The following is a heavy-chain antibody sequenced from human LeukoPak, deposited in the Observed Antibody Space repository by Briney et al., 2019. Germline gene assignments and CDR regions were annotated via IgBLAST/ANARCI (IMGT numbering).Heavy chain of an antibody. CDR2: INTNTGNP. V-gene: IGHV7-4-1*02. CDR1: GYTFTSYA. J-gene: IGHJ4*02. CDR3: TTTMVRGVQNQITDY. Sequence: GASVKVSCKASGYTFTSYAMNWVRQAPGQGLEWMGWINTNTGNPTYAQGFTGRFVFSLDTSVSTAYLQISSLKAEDTAVYYCTTTMVRGVQNQITDYWGQGTLVTVSS. D-gene: IGHD3-10*01.